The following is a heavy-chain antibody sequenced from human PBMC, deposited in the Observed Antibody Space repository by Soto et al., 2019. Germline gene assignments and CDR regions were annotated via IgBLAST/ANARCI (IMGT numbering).Heavy chain of an antibody. CDR3: ARDPTPYSGSYLDY. CDR1: GGTFSSYA. CDR2: IIPIFGTA. J-gene: IGHJ4*02. V-gene: IGHV1-69*13. D-gene: IGHD1-26*01. Sequence: ASVKVSCKASGGTFSSYAISWVRQAPGQGLEWMGGIIPIFGTANYAQKFQGRVTITADESTSTAYMELSSLRSEDTAVYYCARDPTPYSGSYLDYWGQGTLVTVSS.